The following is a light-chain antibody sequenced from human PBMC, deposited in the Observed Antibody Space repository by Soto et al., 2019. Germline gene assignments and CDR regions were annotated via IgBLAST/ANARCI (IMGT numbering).Light chain of an antibody. CDR3: QQRSNWPGT. Sequence: EIVITQSPATLSLSPGERATLSCRASQSVSSYLAWYQQKPGQAPRILIYDASNRATGIPARFRGSGSGTDFTLTISRLEPEDFAVYYCQQRSNWPGTFGQGTRLEIK. CDR1: QSVSSY. CDR2: DAS. J-gene: IGKJ5*01. V-gene: IGKV3-11*01.